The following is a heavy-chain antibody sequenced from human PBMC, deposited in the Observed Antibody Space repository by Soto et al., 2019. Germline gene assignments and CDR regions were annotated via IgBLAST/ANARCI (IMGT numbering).Heavy chain of an antibody. D-gene: IGHD2-2*02. CDR1: GYTFSTYG. Sequence: ASVKVSCKASGYTFSTYGITLVRQAPGQGLDWMGWINPLKGDTKSAANFQDRVTMTTDTSTRTAYMELRILRSDDTAVYYCSRVKVPAAILGAFDLWGQGTLVTVSS. CDR3: SRVKVPAAILGAFDL. J-gene: IGHJ3*01. V-gene: IGHV1-18*01. CDR2: INPLKGDT.